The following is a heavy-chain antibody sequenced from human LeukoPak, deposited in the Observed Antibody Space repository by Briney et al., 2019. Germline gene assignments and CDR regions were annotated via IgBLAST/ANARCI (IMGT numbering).Heavy chain of an antibody. Sequence: GGSLRLSCAASGFSFSSYAMHWVRQAAGKGLEWVAITTSDGSNKHYADSVKGRFTISRDNSKNTLYLQMNSLRGEDTAVYYRARESGTLRGYSFGLWGQGTLVTVSS. J-gene: IGHJ4*02. V-gene: IGHV3-30-3*01. CDR2: TTSDGSNK. D-gene: IGHD5-18*01. CDR1: GFSFSSYA. CDR3: ARESGTLRGYSFGL.